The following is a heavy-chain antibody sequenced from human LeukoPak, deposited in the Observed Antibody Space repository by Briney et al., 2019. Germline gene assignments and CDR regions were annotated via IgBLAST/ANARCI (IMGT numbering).Heavy chain of an antibody. Sequence: GGSLRLSCAASGFTFSSYSMNWVRQAPGKGLEWVSSISSSSYIYYADSVKGRFTISRDNAKNSLYLQMNSLRAEDTAVYYCAGDLGYCSSTSCPKYGMDVWGQGTTVTVSS. J-gene: IGHJ6*02. CDR2: ISSSSYI. CDR3: AGDLGYCSSTSCPKYGMDV. D-gene: IGHD2-2*01. V-gene: IGHV3-21*01. CDR1: GFTFSSYS.